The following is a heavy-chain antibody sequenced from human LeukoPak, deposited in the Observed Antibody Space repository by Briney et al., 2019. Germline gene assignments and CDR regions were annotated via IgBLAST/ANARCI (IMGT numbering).Heavy chain of an antibody. D-gene: IGHD3-10*01. CDR3: ARGAFRLVRGVTTDY. CDR2: ISYDGSNK. J-gene: IGHJ4*02. Sequence: GGSLRLSCAASGITFDDFGMSWVRQAPGKGLEWVAFISYDGSNKYYADSVKGRFTISRDSSKNTLYLQMNSLRAEDTALYYCARGAFRLVRGVTTDYWGQGTLVTVSS. CDR1: GITFDDFG. V-gene: IGHV3-30*03.